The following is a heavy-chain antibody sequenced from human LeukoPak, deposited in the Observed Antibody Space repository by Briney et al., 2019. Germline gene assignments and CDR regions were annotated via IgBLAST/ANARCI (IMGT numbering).Heavy chain of an antibody. J-gene: IGHJ6*02. Sequence: ETLSLTCAVSGGSISSSNWWSWVRQPPGKGLEWVSRIESDGSRTRYADSVKGRFTISRDNAKNTLDLQMNSLRAEDTAVYYCARDTYYYNSSAFYHYYYGMDVWGQGTTVTVSS. V-gene: IGHV3-74*01. CDR3: ARDTYYYNSSAFYHYYYGMDV. CDR2: IESDGSRT. CDR1: GGSISSSNW. D-gene: IGHD3-22*01.